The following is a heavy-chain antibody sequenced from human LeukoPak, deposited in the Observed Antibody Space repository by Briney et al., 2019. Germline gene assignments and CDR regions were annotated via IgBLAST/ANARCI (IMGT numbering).Heavy chain of an antibody. CDR3: ARGGIAAAGTSDY. V-gene: IGHV4-34*01. CDR2: INHSGST. D-gene: IGHD6-13*01. Sequence: SETLSLTCAVYGGSFSGYYWSWIRQPPGKGLEWIGEINHSGSTNYNPSLKSRVTISVDTSKNQFSLKLSSVTAADTAVYYCARGGIAAAGTSDYWGQGTLVAVSS. J-gene: IGHJ4*02. CDR1: GGSFSGYY.